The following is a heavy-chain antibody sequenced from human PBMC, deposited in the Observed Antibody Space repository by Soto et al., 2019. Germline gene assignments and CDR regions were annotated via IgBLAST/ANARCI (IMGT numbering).Heavy chain of an antibody. D-gene: IGHD3-3*01. J-gene: IGHJ5*02. CDR3: ARGFYDLEVGRASNKNWFDP. Sequence: SETLSLTCTVSGDSISNYYWSWIRQPPGKGLEWIGEINHSGSTNYNPSLKSRVTISVDTSKNQFSLKLSSVTAADTAVYYCARGFYDLEVGRASNKNWFDPWGQGTLVTVSS. V-gene: IGHV4-34*01. CDR1: GDSISNYY. CDR2: INHSGST.